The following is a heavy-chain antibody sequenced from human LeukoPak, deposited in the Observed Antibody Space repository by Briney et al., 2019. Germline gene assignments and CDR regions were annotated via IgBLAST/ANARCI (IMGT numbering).Heavy chain of an antibody. Sequence: GGSLRLSCAASGFTFDDYAMSWVRQAPGKGLEWVSAISGSGGSTYYADSVKGRFTISRDNSKNTLYLQMNSLRAEDTAVYYCAKEADYYDSSGYYSRRPYFDYWGQGTLVTVSS. CDR2: ISGSGGST. J-gene: IGHJ4*02. CDR1: GFTFDDYA. V-gene: IGHV3-23*01. CDR3: AKEADYYDSSGYYSRRPYFDY. D-gene: IGHD3-22*01.